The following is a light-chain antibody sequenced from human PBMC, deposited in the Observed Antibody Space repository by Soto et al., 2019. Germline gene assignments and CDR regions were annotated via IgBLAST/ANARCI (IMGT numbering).Light chain of an antibody. J-gene: IGLJ3*02. CDR2: EVT. CDR1: SSDVGAYNY. V-gene: IGLV2-8*01. Sequence: QSALTQPPSASGSPGQSVTISCTGTSSDVGAYNYVSWYQQYPGKAPKLMIYEVTKRPSGVPDRFSGSKSGNTASLTVSGLQVEDEADYYCTSYVGNDIWVFGGGTKVTVL. CDR3: TSYVGNDIWV.